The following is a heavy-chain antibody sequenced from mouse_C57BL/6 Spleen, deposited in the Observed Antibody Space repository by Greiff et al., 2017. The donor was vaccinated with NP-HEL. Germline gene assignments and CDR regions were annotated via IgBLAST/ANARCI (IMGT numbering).Heavy chain of an antibody. V-gene: IGHV5-16*01. CDR2: INYDGSST. D-gene: IGHD1-1*01. CDR1: GFSFSDYY. J-gene: IGHJ1*03. CDR3: ARDHYYGSSYDWYFDV. Sequence: EVQLVESEGGLVQPGSSMTLSCTASGFSFSDYYMAWVRQVPEKGLEWVANINYDGSSTYYLDSLKSRFIISRDNAKNILYLQMSSLKSEDTATYYCARDHYYGSSYDWYFDVWGTGTTVTVSS.